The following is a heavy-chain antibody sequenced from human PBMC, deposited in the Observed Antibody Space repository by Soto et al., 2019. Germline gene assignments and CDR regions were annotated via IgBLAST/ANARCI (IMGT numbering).Heavy chain of an antibody. CDR2: INAGNGNT. D-gene: IGHD6-6*01. Sequence: ASVKVSCKASGYTFTSYAMHWVRQAPGQRLEWMGWINAGNGNTKYSQKFQGRVTITRDTSASKAYMELSSLRSEDTAVYYCARDLAAPHHDAFDIWGQGTMVTVSS. CDR1: GYTFTSYA. V-gene: IGHV1-3*01. CDR3: ARDLAAPHHDAFDI. J-gene: IGHJ3*02.